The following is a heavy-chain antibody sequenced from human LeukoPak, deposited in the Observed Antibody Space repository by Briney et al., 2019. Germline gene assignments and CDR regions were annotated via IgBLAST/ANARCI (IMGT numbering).Heavy chain of an antibody. CDR3: ARGGSDSSGYVDY. D-gene: IGHD3-22*01. J-gene: IGHJ4*02. CDR2: IIPIFGTA. Sequence: SVKVSCKASGGTFSSYAISWVRQAPGQGLEWMGGIIPIFGTANYAQKLQGRVTMTTDTSTSTAYMELRSLRSDDTAVYYCARGGSDSSGYVDYWGQGTLVTVSS. CDR1: GGTFSSYA. V-gene: IGHV1-69*05.